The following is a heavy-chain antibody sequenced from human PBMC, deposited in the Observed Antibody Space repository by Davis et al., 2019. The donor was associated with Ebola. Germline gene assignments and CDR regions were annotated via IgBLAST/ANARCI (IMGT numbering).Heavy chain of an antibody. V-gene: IGHV1-69*06. CDR2: IAPIFGTP. J-gene: IGHJ6*02. CDR1: GGTFNTEA. D-gene: IGHD6-13*01. CDR3: ARDRIPTYSGAWWTRGYAMDV. Sequence: AASVKVSCKVSGGTFNTEAISWVRQAPGQGPEWMGAIAPIFGTPNSAQKFKGRVTISADRSTSTAYMELSSLRSEDTAVYFCARDRIPTYSGAWWTRGYAMDVWGQGTTVTVSS.